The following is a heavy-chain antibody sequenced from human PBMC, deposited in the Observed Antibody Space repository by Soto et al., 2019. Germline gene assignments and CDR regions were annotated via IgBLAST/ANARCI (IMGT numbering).Heavy chain of an antibody. D-gene: IGHD3-22*01. CDR2: IYHSGTT. J-gene: IGHJ4*02. V-gene: IGHV4-38-2*01. CDR1: GDSISSGYH. CDR3: ARTDSVGYYPY. Sequence: PSEPLSLTCAVSGDSISSGYHWAWIRQPPGKGLEWVASIYHSGTTYYNPSLTSRVTISVDTSKNQFSLKLTSVTAADSAVYDCARTDSVGYYPYLGQGNPVTVAS.